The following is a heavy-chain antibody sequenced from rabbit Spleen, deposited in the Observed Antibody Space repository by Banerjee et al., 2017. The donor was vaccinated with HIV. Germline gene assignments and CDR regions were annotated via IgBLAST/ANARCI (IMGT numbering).Heavy chain of an antibody. CDR3: ARDSGSSFSSYGMDL. CDR1: GFDFSDYYM. J-gene: IGHJ6*01. CDR2: IYTGSSSST. D-gene: IGHD8-1*01. V-gene: IGHV1S45*01. Sequence: QEQLVESGGGLVQPGGSLKLSCKASGFDFSDYYMNWVRQAPGKGLEWIACIYTGSSSSTVYASWAKGRFTISKTSSPTVDLKMTSLTAADTATYFCARDSGSSFSSYGMDLWGPGTLVTVS.